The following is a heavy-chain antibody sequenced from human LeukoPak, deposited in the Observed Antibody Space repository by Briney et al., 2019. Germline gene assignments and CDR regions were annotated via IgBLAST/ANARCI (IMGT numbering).Heavy chain of an antibody. CDR3: ARPQDGYNGFDC. Sequence: PGGSLRLPCAASGFTFTSSWMHWVRQTPGKGLVWVSRINSDGSNRNYADSVKGRFTISRDNAKNALYLQMDSLRAEDAAVYYCARPQDGYNGFDCWGQGTLVTVSS. V-gene: IGHV3-74*01. J-gene: IGHJ4*02. D-gene: IGHD5-24*01. CDR2: INSDGSNR. CDR1: GFTFTSSW.